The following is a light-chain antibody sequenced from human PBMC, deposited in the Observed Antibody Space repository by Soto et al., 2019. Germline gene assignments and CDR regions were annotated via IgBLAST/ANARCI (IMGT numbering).Light chain of an antibody. CDR1: QSIGIY. CDR2: GAS. V-gene: IGKV3-11*01. CDR3: HQYAVSPLT. J-gene: IGKJ4*01. Sequence: EIVLTQSPATLSLSPGERATLSCRASQSIGIYLAWYRQKPGQAPRLLIYGASNRATGIPARFSASGSGTDFTLTITSLEPEDFAVYYCHQYAVSPLTFGGGTTVEIK.